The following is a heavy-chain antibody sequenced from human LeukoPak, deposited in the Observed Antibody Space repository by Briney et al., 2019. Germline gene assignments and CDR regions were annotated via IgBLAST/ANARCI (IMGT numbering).Heavy chain of an antibody. D-gene: IGHD2-2*01. CDR2: INHSGST. CDR1: GGSFSGYY. J-gene: IGHJ5*02. Sequence: SETLSLTCAVYGGSFSGYYWSWIRQPPGKGLKCIGEINHSGSTNYNPSLKSRVTISVDTSKNQFSLKLSSVTAADTAVYYCAKIVVVPAANWFDPWGQGTLVTVSS. CDR3: AKIVVVPAANWFDP. V-gene: IGHV4-34*01.